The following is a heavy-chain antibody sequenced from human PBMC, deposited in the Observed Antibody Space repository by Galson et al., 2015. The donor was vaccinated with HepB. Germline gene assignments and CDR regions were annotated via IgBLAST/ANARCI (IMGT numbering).Heavy chain of an antibody. V-gene: IGHV1-2*06. J-gene: IGHJ4*02. Sequence: SVKVSCKASGYTFTAYYVHWVRQAPGQGLEWIGRINPNSGTTDYAQKFQGRVTMTSDTSISTAYMELSSLTSDDTAMFYCARDPSGGWGYHFDYWGQGTLVTVSS. D-gene: IGHD6-19*01. CDR3: ARDPSGGWGYHFDY. CDR2: INPNSGTT. CDR1: GYTFTAYY.